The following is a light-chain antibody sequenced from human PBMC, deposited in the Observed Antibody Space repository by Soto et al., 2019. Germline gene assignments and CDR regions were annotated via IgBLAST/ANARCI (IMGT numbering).Light chain of an antibody. Sequence: QSVLTQPPSASGTPGQTVAISCSGSNSNIGSNTVNWYQLFPGTAPKLLIYDNNQWPSGVPDRFSGSKSDTSASLAISGLLSDDESDYYCAAWDDSLNGWVFGGGTKLTVL. CDR3: AAWDDSLNGWV. V-gene: IGLV1-44*01. J-gene: IGLJ3*02. CDR1: NSNIGSNT. CDR2: DNN.